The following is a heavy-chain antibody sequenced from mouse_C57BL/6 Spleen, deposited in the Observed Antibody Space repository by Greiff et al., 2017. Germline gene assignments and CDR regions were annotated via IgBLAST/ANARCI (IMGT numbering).Heavy chain of an antibody. D-gene: IGHD2-1*01. Sequence: QVQLQQPGAELVKPGASVKVSCKASGYTFTSYWMHWVKQRPGQGLEWIGRIHPSDSDTNYNQKFKGKATLTVDKSSSTAYMQLNSLTSEDSSVYYCAIGSDGNLQFDYWGQGTTLTVSS. CDR2: IHPSDSDT. V-gene: IGHV1-74*01. CDR1: GYTFTSYW. CDR3: AIGSDGNLQFDY. J-gene: IGHJ2*01.